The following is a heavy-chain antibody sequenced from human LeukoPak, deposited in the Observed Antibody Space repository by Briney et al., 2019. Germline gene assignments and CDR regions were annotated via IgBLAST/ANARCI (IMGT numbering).Heavy chain of an antibody. Sequence: GGSLRLSCVASGFTFSTYTMHWVRQPPGKGLVWVSRINSDGSSTSYADSVKGRFTISRDNAKNTLYLQMNSLRAEDTAVYYCARVSSRGFDYWGQGTLVTVSS. J-gene: IGHJ4*02. V-gene: IGHV3-74*01. CDR2: INSDGSST. CDR1: GFTFSTYT. CDR3: ARVSSRGFDY. D-gene: IGHD6-13*01.